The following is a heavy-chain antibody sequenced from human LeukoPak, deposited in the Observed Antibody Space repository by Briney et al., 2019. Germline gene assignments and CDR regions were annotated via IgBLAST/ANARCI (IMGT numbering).Heavy chain of an antibody. D-gene: IGHD2-2*01. CDR1: GFTFSSYW. V-gene: IGHV3-7*01. CDR2: IKQDGGEK. J-gene: IGHJ5*02. Sequence: GGSLRLSCAASGFTFSSYWMSWVRQAPGKGLEWVANIKQDGGEKYSVDSVKGRFTISRDNAKNSLYLQMNSLRAEDTAVYYCARERLGYCSSTSCLRWFDPWGQGTLVTVSS. CDR3: ARERLGYCSSTSCLRWFDP.